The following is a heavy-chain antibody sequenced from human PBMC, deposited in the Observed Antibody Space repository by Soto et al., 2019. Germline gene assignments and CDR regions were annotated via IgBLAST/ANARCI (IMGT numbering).Heavy chain of an antibody. Sequence: GASVKVSCKASGYTFSGRFIHWVRKAPGQGLEWMGWINPNNEGGTHYAPKFQGRVTMTRDTSISTAYMELSRPTSDDTAIYYCARVVVIPDSYYGMDVWGQGTAVTVSS. CDR3: ARVVVIPDSYYGMDV. V-gene: IGHV1-2*02. CDR2: INPNNEGGT. CDR1: GYTFSGRF. D-gene: IGHD2-15*01. J-gene: IGHJ6*02.